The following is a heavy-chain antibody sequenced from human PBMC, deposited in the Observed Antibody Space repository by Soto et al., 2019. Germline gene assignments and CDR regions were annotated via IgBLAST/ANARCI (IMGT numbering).Heavy chain of an antibody. CDR3: ASRTIFGVVPESSGAFDI. J-gene: IGHJ3*02. D-gene: IGHD3-3*01. Sequence: GESLKISCKGSGYSFTSYWIGWVRQMPGKGLEWMGIIYPRDSDTRYSPSFQGQVTISADKSISTAYLQWSSLKASDTAMYYCASRTIFGVVPESSGAFDIWGQGTMVTVSS. V-gene: IGHV5-51*01. CDR1: GYSFTSYW. CDR2: IYPRDSDT.